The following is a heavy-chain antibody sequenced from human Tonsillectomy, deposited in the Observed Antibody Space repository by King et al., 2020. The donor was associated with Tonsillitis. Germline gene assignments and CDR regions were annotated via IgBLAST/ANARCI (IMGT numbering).Heavy chain of an antibody. V-gene: IGHV3-7*01. CDR3: ARPSWGSSAEFDC. CDR1: GFTFNIYW. CDR2: IDQDGSEK. J-gene: IGHJ4*02. D-gene: IGHD6-6*01. Sequence: QLVQSGGGLVQPGGSLRLSCAASGFTFNIYWMNWVRQAPGKGLEWVANIDQDGSEKYYVDSVKGRFTISRDNAKNSLYLQMNSLRAEDTAAYYCARPSWGSSAEFDCWGQGTLVSVSS.